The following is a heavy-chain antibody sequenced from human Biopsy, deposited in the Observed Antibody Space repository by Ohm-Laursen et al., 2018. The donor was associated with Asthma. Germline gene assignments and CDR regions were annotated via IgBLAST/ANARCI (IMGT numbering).Heavy chain of an antibody. CDR1: GGSISSSHFQ. J-gene: IGHJ6*02. D-gene: IGHD6-13*01. Sequence: TLSLTCTVSGGSISSSHFQWGWIRQPPGKGLEWIGNTYYGGTTYYNPSLESRVTVSADTSKNQFSLKLTSVTAADTAVYYCVRGSSSWHHGPFHYYYGLDVWGQGTTATVSS. CDR3: VRGSSSWHHGPFHYYYGLDV. CDR2: TYYGGTT. V-gene: IGHV4-39*01.